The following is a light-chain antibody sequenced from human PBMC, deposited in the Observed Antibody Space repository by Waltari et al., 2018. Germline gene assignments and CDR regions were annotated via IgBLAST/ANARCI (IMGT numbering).Light chain of an antibody. CDR3: QQFKSFLIT. CDR2: DAS. J-gene: IGKJ5*01. Sequence: AIQLTQSPSSLSASVGDRVTITCRASQGINSALAWYQQKPGKAPKLLIYDASSLESGVPSRFSSSGYGTDFTLTISSLQPEDFATYYCQQFKSFLITFGQGTRLEIK. V-gene: IGKV1-13*02. CDR1: QGINSA.